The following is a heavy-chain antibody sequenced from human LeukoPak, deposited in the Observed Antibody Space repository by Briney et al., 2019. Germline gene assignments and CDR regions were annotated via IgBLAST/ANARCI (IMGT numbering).Heavy chain of an antibody. CDR3: ARVGRGEAFDI. Sequence: GGSLRLSCAASGFTFSSYEMNWVRQAPGKGLEWVSYISSSGSTIYYAGSVKGRFTISRDNAKNSLYLQMNSLRAEDTAVYYCARVGRGEAFDIWGQGTMVTVSS. V-gene: IGHV3-48*03. D-gene: IGHD3-10*01. CDR2: ISSSGSTI. J-gene: IGHJ3*02. CDR1: GFTFSSYE.